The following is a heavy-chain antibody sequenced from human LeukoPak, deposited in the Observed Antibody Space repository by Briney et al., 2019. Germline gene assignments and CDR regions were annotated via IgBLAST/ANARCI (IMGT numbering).Heavy chain of an antibody. V-gene: IGHV3-73*01. D-gene: IGHD6-13*01. Sequence: PGGSLRLSCAASGFTFRSSWMHWVRQASGKGLEWVGRIRSKANSYATAYAASVKGRFTISRDDSKNTAYLQMNSLKTEDTAVYYCTLTGYSSSWPFDYWGQGTLVTVSS. CDR3: TLTGYSSSWPFDY. CDR2: IRSKANSYAT. CDR1: GFTFRSSW. J-gene: IGHJ4*02.